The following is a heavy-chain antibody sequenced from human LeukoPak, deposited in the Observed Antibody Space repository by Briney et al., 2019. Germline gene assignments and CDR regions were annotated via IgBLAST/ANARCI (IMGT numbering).Heavy chain of an antibody. CDR1: GGSISSGSYY. Sequence: PSQTLSLTCTVSGGSISSGSYYWSWIRQPAGKGLEWIGRIYTSGSTNYNPSLKSRVTISVDTSKNQFSLKLSSVTAADTAVYYCARADGYYYYGMDVWGQGTTVTVS. J-gene: IGHJ6*02. CDR3: ARADGYYYYGMDV. D-gene: IGHD5-24*01. CDR2: IYTSGST. V-gene: IGHV4-61*02.